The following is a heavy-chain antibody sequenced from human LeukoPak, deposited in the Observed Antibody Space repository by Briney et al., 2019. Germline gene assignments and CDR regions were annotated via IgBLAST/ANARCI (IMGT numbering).Heavy chain of an antibody. Sequence: SETLSLTCSVSGVSIRSYSWSWIRQPSGKGLEWIGRIQTSGSTNYNPSLRSRVTMSVDTSKNQFSLRLSSVTAADTAVYYCAREEEGDYSDYFDYWGQGTLVTVSS. J-gene: IGHJ4*02. CDR3: AREEEGDYSDYFDY. CDR2: IQTSGST. D-gene: IGHD2-15*01. CDR1: GVSIRSYS. V-gene: IGHV4-4*07.